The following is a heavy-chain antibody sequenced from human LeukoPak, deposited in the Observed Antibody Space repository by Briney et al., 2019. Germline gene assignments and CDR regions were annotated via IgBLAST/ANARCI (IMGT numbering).Heavy chain of an antibody. V-gene: IGHV3-23*01. J-gene: IGHJ5*02. CDR2: ISGSGGST. CDR3: ATRRRYCTNGVCSREFWFDP. D-gene: IGHD2-8*01. Sequence: TGGSLRLSCVASGFTFSSYAMSWVRQAPGKGLEWVSAISGSGGSTYYADSVKGRFTISRDNSKNTLYLQMNSLRAEDTAVYYCATRRRYCTNGVCSREFWFDPWGQGTLVTVSS. CDR1: GFTFSSYA.